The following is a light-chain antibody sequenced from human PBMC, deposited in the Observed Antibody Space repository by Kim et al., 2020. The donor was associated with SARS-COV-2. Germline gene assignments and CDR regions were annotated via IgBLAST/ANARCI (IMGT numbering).Light chain of an antibody. CDR2: DAS. CDR3: QQYNSPYT. CDR1: QSIRTW. J-gene: IGKJ2*01. Sequence: DIQMTQSPSTLSASVGDRVTITCRASQSIRTWLVWYQQKPGKAPKILIYDASSLESGVPSRFSGSGSGTEFTLTISSLQPDDFATYYCQQYNSPYTFGQGTKLEIK. V-gene: IGKV1-5*01.